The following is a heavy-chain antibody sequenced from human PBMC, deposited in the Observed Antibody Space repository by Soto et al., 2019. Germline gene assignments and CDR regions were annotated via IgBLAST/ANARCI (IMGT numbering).Heavy chain of an antibody. V-gene: IGHV1-69*13. Sequence: SVKVSCKASGYTFTSYGISWVRQAPGQGLEWMGGIVPIVGTTTYAQKFQGRVTITADEATSTAYMQLSRLRSDDTAVYYCVRVVAIPGYPDHWGQGTLVTVSS. CDR2: IVPIVGTT. D-gene: IGHD5-12*01. CDR3: VRVVAIPGYPDH. CDR1: GYTFTSYG. J-gene: IGHJ4*02.